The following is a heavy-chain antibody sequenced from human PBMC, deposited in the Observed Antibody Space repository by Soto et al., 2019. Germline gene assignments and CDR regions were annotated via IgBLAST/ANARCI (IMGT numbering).Heavy chain of an antibody. V-gene: IGHV4-30-2*01. CDR3: ARDQLEGNSFDP. CDR2: IYHSGST. D-gene: IGHD1-1*01. CDR1: GGSISSGGYS. J-gene: IGHJ5*02. Sequence: QLQLQESGSGLVRPSQTLSLTCAVSGGSISSGGYSWNWIRQPPGKGLEWIGYIYHSGSTLYNPSIKSRVTISVDTSKNQFSLKLTSVTAADTAVYYCARDQLEGNSFDPWGQGTLVTVSS.